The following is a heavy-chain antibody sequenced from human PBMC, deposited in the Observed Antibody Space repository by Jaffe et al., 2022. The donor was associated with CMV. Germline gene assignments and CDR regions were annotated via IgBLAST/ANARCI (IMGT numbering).Heavy chain of an antibody. V-gene: IGHV6-1*01. CDR1: GDSVSSNSAA. J-gene: IGHJ5*02. D-gene: IGHD6-19*01. CDR2: TYYRSKWYN. Sequence: QVQLQQSGPGLVKPSQTLSLTCAISGDSVSSNSAAWNWIRQSPSRGLEWLGRTYYRSKWYNDYAVSVKSRITINPDTSKNQFSLQLNSVTPEDTAVYYCARDWGLVEYSSGWYGMGSWFDPWGQGTLVTVSS. CDR3: ARDWGLVEYSSGWYGMGSWFDP.